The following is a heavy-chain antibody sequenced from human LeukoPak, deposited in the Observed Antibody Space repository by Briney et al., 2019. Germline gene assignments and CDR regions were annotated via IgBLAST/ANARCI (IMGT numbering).Heavy chain of an antibody. CDR3: GRARGDYYDSSGYYSAFDY. CDR2: INHSGSA. Sequence: TSETLSLTCAVYGGPFSGYYWSWIRQPPGKGLEWMGEINHSGSANYNPSLKSRVTISVDMSKNQFSLKLRSVTAADASVYYCGRARGDYYDSSGYYSAFDYWGQGTLVTVSS. J-gene: IGHJ4*02. D-gene: IGHD3-22*01. V-gene: IGHV4-34*01. CDR1: GGPFSGYY.